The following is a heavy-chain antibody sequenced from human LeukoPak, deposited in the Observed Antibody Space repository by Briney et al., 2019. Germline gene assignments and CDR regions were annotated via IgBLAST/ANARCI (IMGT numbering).Heavy chain of an antibody. CDR2: INPSGGST. D-gene: IGHD4-11*01. V-gene: IGHV1-46*01. J-gene: IGHJ6*03. Sequence: ASVKVSCKASGYTFTSYYMHWVRQAPGQGLEWMGIINPSGGSTNYAQKFQGRVTMTRDMSTSTVYMELSSLRSEDTAVYYCARDPGCDVTTVTTCYYYYYMDVWGKGTTVTVSS. CDR3: ARDPGCDVTTVTTCYYYYYMDV. CDR1: GYTFTSYY.